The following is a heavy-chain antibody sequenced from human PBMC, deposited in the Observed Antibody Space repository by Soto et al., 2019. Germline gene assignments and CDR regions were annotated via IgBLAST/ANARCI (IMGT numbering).Heavy chain of an antibody. CDR1: GGSISTHH. CDR2: IYGSGST. V-gene: IGHV4-59*08. Sequence: SETLSLTCTVSGGSISTHHWSWIRQPPGKGLEWIGYIYGSGSTKYNPSLMRRVSMSLDKSKNHFYLNLTSVTAADTAMYYCARHRGRWLQFPFDFWGQGTPVTVSS. D-gene: IGHD5-12*01. CDR3: ARHRGRWLQFPFDF. J-gene: IGHJ4*02.